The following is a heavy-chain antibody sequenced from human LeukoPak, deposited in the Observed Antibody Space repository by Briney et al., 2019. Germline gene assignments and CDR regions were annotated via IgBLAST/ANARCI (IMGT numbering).Heavy chain of an antibody. Sequence: SETLSLTCTVSGGSISSYYWSWIRQPPGKGLEWIGYIYYSGSTNYNPSLKSRVTISVDTSKNQFSLKLSSVTAADTAVYYCARPGIAVAGIDWYFDLWGRGTLVTVSS. CDR1: GGSISSYY. CDR2: IYYSGST. CDR3: ARPGIAVAGIDWYFDL. D-gene: IGHD6-19*01. V-gene: IGHV4-59*08. J-gene: IGHJ2*01.